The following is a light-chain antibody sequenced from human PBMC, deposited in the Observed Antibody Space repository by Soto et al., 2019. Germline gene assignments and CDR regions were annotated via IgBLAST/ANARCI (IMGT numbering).Light chain of an antibody. CDR3: TAFSANRVYL. CDR1: SSDVGTFNY. CDR2: GVH. Sequence: QSALTQPPSASGSPGQSVTISCTGTSSDVGTFNYVSWYQQYPGKAPKLLIHGVHNRSPGISGRFSASKSGLTASLTISGLQAEDEADYYCTAFSANRVYLFGPGTKLTVL. V-gene: IGLV2-8*01. J-gene: IGLJ1*01.